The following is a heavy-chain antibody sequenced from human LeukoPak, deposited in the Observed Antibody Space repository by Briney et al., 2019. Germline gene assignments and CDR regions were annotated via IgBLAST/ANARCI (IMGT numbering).Heavy chain of an antibody. D-gene: IGHD5-24*01. CDR1: LLTFSNNE. Sequence: GGSLKLSCAASLLTFSNNEMNWGRQAPGKGLEWVSYISSGGNSIYYADSVKGRFTISRDYAKNSLYLQMSSLRAEAQAGYYCARERGREVYISHFDYWGQGTLVTVSS. CDR2: ISSGGNSI. V-gene: IGHV3-48*03. CDR3: ARERGREVYISHFDY. J-gene: IGHJ4*02.